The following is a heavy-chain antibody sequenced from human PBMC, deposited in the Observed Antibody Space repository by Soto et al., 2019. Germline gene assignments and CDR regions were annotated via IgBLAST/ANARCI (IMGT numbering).Heavy chain of an antibody. D-gene: IGHD1-26*01. V-gene: IGHV1-69*13. CDR2: IIPIFGTA. CDR1: GGTFSSYA. J-gene: IGHJ4*02. Sequence: SVKVSCKASGGTFSSYAISWVRQAPGQGLEWMGGIIPIFGTANYAQKFQGRVTITADESTSTAYMELSSLRSEDTAVYYCAREGPGELTPGYFDYWGQGTLVTVSS. CDR3: AREGPGELTPGYFDY.